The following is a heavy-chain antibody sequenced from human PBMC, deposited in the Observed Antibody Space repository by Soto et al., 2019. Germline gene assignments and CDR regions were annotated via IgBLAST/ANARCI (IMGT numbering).Heavy chain of an antibody. J-gene: IGHJ5*02. CDR3: AKDLRPIAAAGYNWFDP. D-gene: IGHD6-13*01. CDR2: ISYDGSNK. CDR1: GFTFSSYG. V-gene: IGHV3-30*18. Sequence: PVGSLRLSCAASGFTFSSYGMHWVRQAPGKGLEWVAVISYDGSNKYYADSVKGRFTISRDNSKNTLYLQMNSLRAEDTAVYYCAKDLRPIAAAGYNWFDPWGRGTLVTVSS.